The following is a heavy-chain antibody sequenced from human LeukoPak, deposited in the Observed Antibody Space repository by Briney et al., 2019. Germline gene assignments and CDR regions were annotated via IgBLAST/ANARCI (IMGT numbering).Heavy chain of an antibody. CDR1: GSIFTRYW. CDR3: ARPLVYDILTGYYKGAFDI. Sequence: GGSLQISCQCPGSIFTRYWIGGGRQLPGKGRGGSGIIYPGDSDTRYSPSFEGQVTISADKSISTAYLQWSSLKASDTAMYYCARPLVYDILTGYYKGAFDIWGQGTMVSVSS. J-gene: IGHJ3*02. D-gene: IGHD3-9*01. CDR2: IYPGDSDT. V-gene: IGHV5-51*01.